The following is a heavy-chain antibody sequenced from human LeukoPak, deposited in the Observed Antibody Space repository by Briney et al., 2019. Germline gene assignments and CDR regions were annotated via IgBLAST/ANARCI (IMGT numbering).Heavy chain of an antibody. J-gene: IGHJ4*02. V-gene: IGHV1-46*01. D-gene: IGHD6-19*01. CDR2: INPSGGST. CDR1: GYTFTNYY. CDR3: ATFNGYSSGGHYCDY. Sequence: LVKVSCKASGYTFTNYYTHWVRQAPGQGLEWMGIINPSGGSTSYAQKFQGRVTMTRDTSTSTVYMELSSLRSEDTAVYYCATFNGYSSGGHYCDYWGQGTLVTVSS.